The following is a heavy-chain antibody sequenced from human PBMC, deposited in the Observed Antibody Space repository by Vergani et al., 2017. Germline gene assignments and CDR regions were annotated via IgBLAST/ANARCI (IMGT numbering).Heavy chain of an antibody. V-gene: IGHV3-66*02. CDR2: IYSGGST. D-gene: IGHD3-22*01. CDR3: ARVDSSPSFDY. J-gene: IGHJ4*02. Sequence: EVQLLESGGGLVQPGGSLRLSCEASGFSFPGYAMSWVRQAPGKGLEWVSVIYSGGSTYYADSVKGRFTISRDNSKNTLYLQMNSLRAEDTAVYYCARVDSSPSFDYWGQGTLVTVSS. CDR1: GFSFPGYA.